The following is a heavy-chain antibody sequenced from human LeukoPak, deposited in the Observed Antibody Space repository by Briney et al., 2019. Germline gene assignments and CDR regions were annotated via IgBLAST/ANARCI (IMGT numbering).Heavy chain of an antibody. CDR3: AKAHPLTVVAVAATPLDY. D-gene: IGHD2-15*01. CDR1: GFTFSSYA. CDR2: ISGSGGST. Sequence: GGSLRLSCAASGFTFSSYAMSWVRQAPGKGLEWVSAISGSGGSTYYADSVKGRFTISRDNSKNTLYLQMNSLRAEDTAVYYCAKAHPLTVVAVAATPLDYWGQGTLVTVSS. J-gene: IGHJ4*02. V-gene: IGHV3-23*01.